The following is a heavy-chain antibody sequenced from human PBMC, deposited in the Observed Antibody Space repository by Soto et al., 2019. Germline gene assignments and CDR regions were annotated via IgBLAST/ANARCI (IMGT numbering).Heavy chain of an antibody. CDR1: GFTFSSYE. CDR2: ISSSGSTI. CDR3: ARASSVGPFDY. Sequence: GGSLRLSCAASGFTFSSYEMNWVRQAPGKGLEWVSYISSSGSTIHYADSVKGRFTISRDNAKNSLYLQMNSLRAEDTAFYYCARASSVGPFDYWGQGTPVTVSS. J-gene: IGHJ4*02. V-gene: IGHV3-48*03. D-gene: IGHD1-26*01.